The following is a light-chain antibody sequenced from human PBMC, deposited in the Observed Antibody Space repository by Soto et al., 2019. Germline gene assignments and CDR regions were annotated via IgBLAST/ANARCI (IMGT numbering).Light chain of an antibody. CDR3: SSFTSSSTWV. Sequence: QSALTQPASVSGSPGQSITISCTGTSSDVGGYNYVSWYQHHPGKVPKLMIYEDSNRPSGISNRFSASKSGNSASLTISGLEAEDDYDYYCSSFTSSSTWVFGGGTKLTVL. CDR2: EDS. CDR1: SSDVGGYNY. V-gene: IGLV2-14*01. J-gene: IGLJ2*01.